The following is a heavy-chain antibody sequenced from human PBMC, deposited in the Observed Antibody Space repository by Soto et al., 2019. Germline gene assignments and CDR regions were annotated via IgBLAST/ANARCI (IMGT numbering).Heavy chain of an antibody. CDR2: IFHGGIT. Sequence: PWETLSLTCAVSGLFISSGNYWGWIRKAPGKGLEWIGSIFHGGITYYNPSLKTRVTISVDMSKNQFSLKLNSVTAADTAVYYCARARWYDAFDVWGQGTVVTVSS. J-gene: IGHJ3*01. CDR1: GLFISSGNY. CDR3: ARARWYDAFDV. V-gene: IGHV4-38-2*01. D-gene: IGHD2-15*01.